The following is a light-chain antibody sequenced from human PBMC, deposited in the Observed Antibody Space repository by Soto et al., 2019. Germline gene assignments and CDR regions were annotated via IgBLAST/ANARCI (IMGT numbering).Light chain of an antibody. CDR1: QGISSY. Sequence: AIRMTQSPSSLSASTGDRVTITCGASQGISSYLAWYQQKPGKAPKLLIYAASTLQSGVPSRFSGSGSGTDLTPNLSCLHPEVFQTHSCQQYYSYPPTSVQGYKVDIK. V-gene: IGKV1-8*01. CDR3: QQYYSYPPT. J-gene: IGKJ1*01. CDR2: AAS.